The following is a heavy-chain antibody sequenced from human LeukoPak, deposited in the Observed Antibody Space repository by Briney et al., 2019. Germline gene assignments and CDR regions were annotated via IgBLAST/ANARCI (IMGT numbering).Heavy chain of an antibody. J-gene: IGHJ4*02. CDR2: IGHTGSIT. CDR3: LGGEYSYGWSY. CDR1: GFTFGIYS. D-gene: IGHD5-18*01. V-gene: IGHV3-48*04. Sequence: PGGSLRLSCAGSGFTFGIYSMNWVRHAPGKGLEWVSYIGHTGSITDYADSVKGRFTISRDNAKNSLYLQMNTLRAEDTAVYYCLGGEYSYGWSYWGQGTLVTVSS.